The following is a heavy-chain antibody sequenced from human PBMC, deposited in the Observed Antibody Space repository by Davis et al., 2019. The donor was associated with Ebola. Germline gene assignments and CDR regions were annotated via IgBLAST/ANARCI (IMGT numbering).Heavy chain of an antibody. CDR1: AGSISSYY. J-gene: IGHJ4*02. Sequence: SETLSLTCTVSAGSISSYYWSWIRQPPGKGLEWIGYIYYSGSTNYNPSLKRRVTISVDTSKNQFSLKLSSVTAADTAVYYCARTYDFWSGYWPYYFDYWGQGTLVTVSS. V-gene: IGHV4-59*01. D-gene: IGHD3-3*01. CDR3: ARTYDFWSGYWPYYFDY. CDR2: IYYSGST.